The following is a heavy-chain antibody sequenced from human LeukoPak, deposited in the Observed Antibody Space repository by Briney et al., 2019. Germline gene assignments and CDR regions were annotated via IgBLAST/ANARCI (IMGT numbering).Heavy chain of an antibody. V-gene: IGHV1-69*13. J-gene: IGHJ4*02. CDR3: ARDGWSSGRTIDY. Sequence: SVKVSCKASGGTFSNYAISWVRQAPGQGLKWMGGIIPIFDTTKYAQKLQGRVTMTADESTSTAYMELSSLRSEDTAVYYCARDGWSSGRTIDYWGQGTLVTVSS. CDR2: IIPIFDTT. D-gene: IGHD6-19*01. CDR1: GGTFSNYA.